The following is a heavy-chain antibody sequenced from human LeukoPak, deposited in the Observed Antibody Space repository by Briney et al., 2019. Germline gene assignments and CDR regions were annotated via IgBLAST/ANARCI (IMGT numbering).Heavy chain of an antibody. Sequence: ASVKVSCKASGYIFTSYVLHWVRQAPGQGLEWMGWINTNTGNPTYALGFTGRFVFSLDTSVSTAYLQISSLKAEDTAVYYCARDPADYSSGWYYFDYWGQGTLVTVSS. V-gene: IGHV7-4-1*02. J-gene: IGHJ4*02. CDR1: GYIFTSYV. CDR2: INTNTGNP. D-gene: IGHD6-19*01. CDR3: ARDPADYSSGWYYFDY.